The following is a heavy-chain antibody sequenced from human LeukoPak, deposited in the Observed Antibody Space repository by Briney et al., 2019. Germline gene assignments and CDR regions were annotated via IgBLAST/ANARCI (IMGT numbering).Heavy chain of an antibody. V-gene: IGHV4-31*03. CDR3: ARDNRDDYYDSSGFFGAFDI. J-gene: IGHJ3*02. CDR2: IYDCGST. CDR1: GGSISIGGYC. Sequence: YPAHSLSLVCTVSGGSISIGGYCWNWIRPHPGKGLEWNGYIYDCGSTYYITSLRSRLTISVYTSKNQCSLKLSSVTAADTAVYYCARDNRDDYYDSSGFFGAFDIWGQGTMVTVSS. D-gene: IGHD3-22*01.